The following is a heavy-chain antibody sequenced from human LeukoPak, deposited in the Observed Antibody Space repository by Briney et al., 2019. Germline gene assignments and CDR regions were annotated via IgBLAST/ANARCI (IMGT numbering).Heavy chain of an antibody. CDR1: GFTFSSYA. D-gene: IGHD3-3*01. CDR3: AKIPQVEIFSVPNFDY. J-gene: IGHJ4*02. CDR2: ISGSGGST. Sequence: GGSLRLSCAASGFTFSSYAMSWARQAPGKGLEWVSAISGSGGSTYYADSVKGRFTISRDNSKNTLYLQMNRLRAEDTAVYYCAKIPQVEIFSVPNFDYWGQGTLVTVSS. V-gene: IGHV3-23*01.